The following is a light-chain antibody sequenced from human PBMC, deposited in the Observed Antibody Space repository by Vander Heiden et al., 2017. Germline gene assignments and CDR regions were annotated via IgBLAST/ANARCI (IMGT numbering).Light chain of an antibody. CDR1: QSISSY. CDR3: QQSYSTLRYT. CDR2: AAS. J-gene: IGKJ2*01. Sequence: DIQMTQSPSSLSAYVGDRVTITCRASQSISSYLNWYQQKPGKVPKVLIYAASNLQSGVPSRFSGGGSGTDFTLTISSLQPEDFATYYCQQSYSTLRYTFGQGTKLEIK. V-gene: IGKV1-39*01.